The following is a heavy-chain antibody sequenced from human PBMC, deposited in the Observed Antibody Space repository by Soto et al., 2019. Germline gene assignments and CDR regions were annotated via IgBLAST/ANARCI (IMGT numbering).Heavy chain of an antibody. J-gene: IGHJ1*01. Sequence: EVQLLESGGGLVQPGGSLRLSCAASGFTFSTYAMTWVRQAPGKGLEWVSAISGSIGSTYYADSVKGRFTISRDNSKNTLYLQMNSLRAEDTALYYCAKVGEQLVLRHFQHWGQGTLVTVSS. V-gene: IGHV3-23*01. CDR3: AKVGEQLVLRHFQH. CDR1: GFTFSTYA. D-gene: IGHD6-13*01. CDR2: ISGSIGST.